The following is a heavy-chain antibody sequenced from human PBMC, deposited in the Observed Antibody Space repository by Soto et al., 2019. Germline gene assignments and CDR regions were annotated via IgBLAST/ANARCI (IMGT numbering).Heavy chain of an antibody. CDR2: IKQDGSEK. D-gene: IGHD6-19*01. CDR3: ARERVAGADYYYGMEV. CDR1: GFTFSSYW. Sequence: GSLRLSCAASGFTFSSYWMSWVRQAPGKGLEWVANIKQDGSEKYYVDSVKGRFTISRDNAKNSLYLQMNSLRAEDTAVYYCARERVAGADYYYGMEVWGQGTTVTVS. J-gene: IGHJ6*02. V-gene: IGHV3-7*01.